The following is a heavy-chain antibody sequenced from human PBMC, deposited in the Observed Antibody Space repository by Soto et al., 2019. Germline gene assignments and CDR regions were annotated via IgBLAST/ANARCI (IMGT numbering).Heavy chain of an antibody. V-gene: IGHV1-18*01. CDR1: GYTFTSYG. J-gene: IGHJ3*02. CDR2: ISAYNGNT. Sequence: QVQRVQSGAEVKKPGASVKVSCKASGYTFTSYGISWVRQAPGQGLEWMGWISAYNGNTNYAQKLQGRVTMTTDTSTSTAYMEPRSLRSDDTAVYYCARDSFGDSSGYYVDAFDIWGQGTMVTVSS. CDR3: ARDSFGDSSGYYVDAFDI. D-gene: IGHD3-22*01.